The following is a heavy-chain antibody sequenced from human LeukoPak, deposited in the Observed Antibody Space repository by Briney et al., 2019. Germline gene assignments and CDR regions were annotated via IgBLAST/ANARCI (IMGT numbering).Heavy chain of an antibody. CDR3: ARIGTSRYTAMGKPEYYYYMDV. J-gene: IGHJ6*03. CDR2: IYPGDSDT. D-gene: IGHD5-18*01. Sequence: GESLKISCKGSGYSFTSYWIGWVRQMPGKGLEWMGIIYPGDSDTRYSPSFQGQVTISADKSISTAYLQWSSLKASDTAMYYCARIGTSRYTAMGKPEYYYYMDVWGKGTTVTVSS. CDR1: GYSFTSYW. V-gene: IGHV5-51*01.